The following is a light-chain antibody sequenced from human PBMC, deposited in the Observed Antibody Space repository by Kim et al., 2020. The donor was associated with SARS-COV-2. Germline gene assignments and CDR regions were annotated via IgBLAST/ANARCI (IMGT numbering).Light chain of an antibody. V-gene: IGLV6-57*04. CDR3: QSYDSSNQV. Sequence: NFMLTQPHSVSESPGKTVNISCTRSSGSIASNYVQWYQQRPGSAPTTVIYEDDQRPSGVPDRFSGSIDSSSNSASLTISGLKTEDEAYYYCQSYDSSNQVFGGGTQLTVL. CDR2: EDD. J-gene: IGLJ2*01. CDR1: SGSIASNY.